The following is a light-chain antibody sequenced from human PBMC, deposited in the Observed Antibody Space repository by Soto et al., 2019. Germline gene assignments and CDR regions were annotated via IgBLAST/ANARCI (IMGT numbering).Light chain of an antibody. V-gene: IGLV2-14*01. J-gene: IGLJ2*01. CDR1: SSDVGGYNY. CDR3: RSYTSSSAVV. Sequence: QSALTQPASVSGSPGQSMTISCTGTSSDVGGYNYVSWYQQHPGKAPKLMIYDVSNRPSGVSNRFSGSKSGNTASLTISGLQAEDEADYYCRSYTSSSAVVFGGGTKLTVL. CDR2: DVS.